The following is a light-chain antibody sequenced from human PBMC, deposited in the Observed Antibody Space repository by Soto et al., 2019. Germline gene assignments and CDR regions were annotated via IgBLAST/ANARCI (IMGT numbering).Light chain of an antibody. V-gene: IGKV3-11*01. J-gene: IGKJ5*01. Sequence: ELVLTQSPATLSLSPRERATLSCRASLGVGNYLGWYQQRPGQPPRLLIYDSSKRATGVPARFSGSGSGTDFTLTISSLEPEDFGVYYCQQRTNWPTFGQGARLAIK. CDR3: QQRTNWPT. CDR1: LGVGNY. CDR2: DSS.